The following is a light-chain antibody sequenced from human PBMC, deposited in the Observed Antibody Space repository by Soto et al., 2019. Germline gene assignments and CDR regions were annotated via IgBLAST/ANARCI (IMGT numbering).Light chain of an antibody. V-gene: IGKV3-20*01. CDR1: QSVSSSY. Sequence: EIVLTQSPGTLSSSPGERATLSCRASQSVSSSYLAWYQQKPGQAHRXXIYGASSRATGIPDRFSGSGSGTDFTLNFSRLEPEDVAAYDCQQYGNSTFTFGHGTKGDIK. CDR3: QQYGNSTFT. CDR2: GAS. J-gene: IGKJ3*01.